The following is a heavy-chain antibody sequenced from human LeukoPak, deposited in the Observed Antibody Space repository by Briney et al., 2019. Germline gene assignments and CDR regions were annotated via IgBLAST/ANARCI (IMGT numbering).Heavy chain of an antibody. CDR3: ARGRENYDSSGYYRALHFDY. V-gene: IGHV1-18*01. Sequence: GASVKVSCKASGYTFTSYGISWVRQAPGQGLEWMGWISAYNGNTNYAQKLQGRVTMTTDTSTSTAYMELRSLRSDDTAVYYCARGRENYDSSGYYRALHFDYWGQGTLVTVSS. J-gene: IGHJ4*02. CDR1: GYTFTSYG. CDR2: ISAYNGNT. D-gene: IGHD3-22*01.